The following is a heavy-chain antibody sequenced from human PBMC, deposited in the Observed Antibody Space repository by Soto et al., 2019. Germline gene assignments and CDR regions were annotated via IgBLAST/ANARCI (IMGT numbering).Heavy chain of an antibody. V-gene: IGHV1-69*13. CDR1: GGTFSSYA. J-gene: IGHJ6*02. Sequence: ASVKVSCKASGGTFSSYAISWVRQAPGQGLEWMGGIIPIFGTANYAQKFQGRVTITADESTSTAYMELSSLRSEDTAVYYCARDSTPGIVGATPHIHYYGMDVWGQGTTVTVSS. CDR3: ARDSTPGIVGATPHIHYYGMDV. CDR2: IIPIFGTA. D-gene: IGHD1-26*01.